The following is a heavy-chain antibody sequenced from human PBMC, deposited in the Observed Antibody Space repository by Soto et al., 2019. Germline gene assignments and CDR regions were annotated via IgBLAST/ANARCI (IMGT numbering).Heavy chain of an antibody. V-gene: IGHV2-5*02. CDR3: ANIPYGYQYSFNY. CDR2: AYWDDDI. CDR1: GFSLSTRGEG. Sequence: QITLKESGPTLVKPTQILTLTCTFSGFSLSTRGEGVGWIRQPPGKALERLALAYWDDDICYSPSLKSRLTSTKVSSKDQVVLTMPNMHPPDTATYFCANIPYGYQYSFNYWGQGSLVSAPS. J-gene: IGHJ4*02. D-gene: IGHD5-18*01.